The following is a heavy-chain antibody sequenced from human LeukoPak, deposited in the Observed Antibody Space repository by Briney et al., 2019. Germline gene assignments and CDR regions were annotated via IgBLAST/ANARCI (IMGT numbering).Heavy chain of an antibody. CDR3: ARDSGSYYPYYYGMDV. J-gene: IGHJ6*02. CDR1: GGAISSYY. Sequence: SETLSLTCTVSGGAISSYYWSWIRQPAAKGLEWIGRIYTTGRTDYSASLKSRVTMSVDTSNNQFSLKLSSVTAADTAVYYCARDSGSYYPYYYGMDVWGQGTTVTVSS. D-gene: IGHD1-26*01. CDR2: IYTTGRT. V-gene: IGHV4-4*07.